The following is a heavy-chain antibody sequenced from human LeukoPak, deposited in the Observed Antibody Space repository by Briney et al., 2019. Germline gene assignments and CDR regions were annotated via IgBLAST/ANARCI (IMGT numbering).Heavy chain of an antibody. J-gene: IGHJ4*02. D-gene: IGHD3-3*01. CDR1: GFTFSSYA. CDR2: ISGSGGST. CDR3: AKDLTVTIFGVVTLFDY. Sequence: GGSLRLSCAASGFTFSSYAMSWVRQAPGKGLEWVSAISGSGGSTYYADSVKGRFTISRDNSKNTLYLQMNSLRAEDTAVYYCAKDLTVTIFGVVTLFDYWGQGTLVTVSS. V-gene: IGHV3-23*01.